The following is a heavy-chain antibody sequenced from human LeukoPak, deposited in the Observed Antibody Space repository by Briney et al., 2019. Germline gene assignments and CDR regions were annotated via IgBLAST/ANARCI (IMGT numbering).Heavy chain of an antibody. J-gene: IGHJ5*02. D-gene: IGHD1-26*01. CDR3: GRSGRYRPSDL. V-gene: IGHV3-72*01. CDR2: TRNKANSYTT. Sequence: PGGSLRLSCAASGFILSDHYIDWVRQAPGKGLEWVGRTRNKANSYTTEYAASVKGGFTISRDDPKNLLYLQMNSLKSEDTAVYYCGRSGRYRPSDLWGQGTLVTVSS. CDR1: GFILSDHY.